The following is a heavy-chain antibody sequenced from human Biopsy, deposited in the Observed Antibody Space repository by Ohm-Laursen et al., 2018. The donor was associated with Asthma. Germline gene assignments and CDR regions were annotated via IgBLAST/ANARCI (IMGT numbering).Heavy chain of an antibody. V-gene: IGHV3-30*18. J-gene: IGHJ4*02. CDR3: AKDVFPGWELRRGPDY. CDR2: ISFDGSNK. CDR1: GFTFSNYG. D-gene: IGHD1-26*01. Sequence: SLRLSCAASGFTFSNYGVHWVRQAPGKGLEWVAVISFDGSNKDFADSVKGRFTISRDNSRNTLHLQMNSLRAEDTAVYYCAKDVFPGWELRRGPDYWGQGTLVTVSS.